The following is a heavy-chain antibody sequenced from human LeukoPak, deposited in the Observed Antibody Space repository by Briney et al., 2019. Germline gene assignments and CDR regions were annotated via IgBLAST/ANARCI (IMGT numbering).Heavy chain of an antibody. D-gene: IGHD6-19*01. Sequence: SETLSLTCTVSGGSISSYSWSWIRQPAGKGLEWIGRMYSSGSTNYNPSLKSRVTMSVDTSKNQFSLKLSSVTAADTAVYCCARAPPSIAVAVTRDYWGQGTLVTVSS. V-gene: IGHV4-4*07. CDR2: MYSSGST. CDR1: GGSISSYS. J-gene: IGHJ4*02. CDR3: ARAPPSIAVAVTRDY.